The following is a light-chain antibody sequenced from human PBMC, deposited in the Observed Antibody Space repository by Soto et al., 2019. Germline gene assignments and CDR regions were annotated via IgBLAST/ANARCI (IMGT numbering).Light chain of an antibody. CDR2: AAS. CDR3: QKYNSAPRT. CDR1: QGISNY. V-gene: IGKV1-27*01. J-gene: IGKJ1*01. Sequence: DIQMTQSPSSLSASLGDRFTITCLASQGISNYLDWYQHKPGKVPKLLIYAASTLQSGVPSRLSGSGSGTDFTITISSLQPEDVATYYCQKYNSAPRTFGQGTKVDIK.